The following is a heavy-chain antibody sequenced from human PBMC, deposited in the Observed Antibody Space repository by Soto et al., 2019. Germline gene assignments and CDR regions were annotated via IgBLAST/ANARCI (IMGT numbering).Heavy chain of an antibody. CDR3: ARDLYCSGGSCYSRWFDP. D-gene: IGHD2-15*01. V-gene: IGHV3-33*01. Sequence: QVQLVESGGGVVQPGRSLRLSCAASGFTFSSYGMHWVRQAPGKGLEWVAVIWYDGSNKYYADSVKGRFTISRDNSKNSLYRQMNSLRAEDTAVYYCARDLYCSGGSCYSRWFDPWGQGTLVTVSS. J-gene: IGHJ5*02. CDR2: IWYDGSNK. CDR1: GFTFSSYG.